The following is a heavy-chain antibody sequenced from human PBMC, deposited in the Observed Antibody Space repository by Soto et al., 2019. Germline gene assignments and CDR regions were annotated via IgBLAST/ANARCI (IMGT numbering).Heavy chain of an antibody. CDR3: ARTVRSHNYHYYGMDV. J-gene: IGHJ6*02. CDR2: IWYDGSYK. D-gene: IGHD1-26*01. CDR1: GFTFSSYG. V-gene: IGHV3-33*01. Sequence: GGSLRLSCAASGFTFSSYGMHWVRQAPGKGLEWVAVIWYDGSYKYYGDSVKGRFTISRDNSKNTLYLQMNSLRAEDTAVYYCARTVRSHNYHYYGMDVRGQGTTVTLSS.